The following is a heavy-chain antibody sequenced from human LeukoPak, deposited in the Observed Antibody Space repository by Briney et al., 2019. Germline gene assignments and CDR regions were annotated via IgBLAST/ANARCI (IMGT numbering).Heavy chain of an antibody. J-gene: IGHJ5*02. CDR1: GFSFRSYW. CDR3: AGGSGYLITS. Sequence: PGGSQRLSCAATGFSFRSYWMNWVRQAPGKGLEWLAIIKQDGSEKHYKGSVEGRFTISRDNAKNSLHLQMNSLRAEDTAVYYCAGGSGYLITSWGQGTLVTVSS. CDR2: IKQDGSEK. V-gene: IGHV3-7*01. D-gene: IGHD3-9*01.